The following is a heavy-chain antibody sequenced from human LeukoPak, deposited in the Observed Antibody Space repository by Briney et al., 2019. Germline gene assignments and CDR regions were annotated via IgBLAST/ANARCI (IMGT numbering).Heavy chain of an antibody. Sequence: PGRSPRLSCAASGFTFSSYAMHWVRQAPGKGLEWVAVISYDGSNKYYADSVKGRFTISRDNSKNTLYLQMSSLRAEDTAVYYCARAPYYALLDVWGQGTTVTVSS. D-gene: IGHD3-3*01. V-gene: IGHV3-30-3*01. CDR3: ARAPYYALLDV. CDR1: GFTFSSYA. CDR2: ISYDGSNK. J-gene: IGHJ6*02.